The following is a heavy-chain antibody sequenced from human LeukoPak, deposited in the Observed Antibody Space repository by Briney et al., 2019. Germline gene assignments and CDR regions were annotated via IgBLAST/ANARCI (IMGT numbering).Heavy chain of an antibody. CDR2: IYYSGST. D-gene: IGHD2/OR15-2a*01. V-gene: IGHV4-31*03. Sequence: SETLSLTCTVPGGSISSGDYYWSWIRQHPGKGLEWIGYIYYSGSTYYTPSLKSRVTISVDTSKNQFSLKLSSVTAADTAVYYCARVTQSEYDYWGQGTLVTVSS. CDR3: ARVTQSEYDY. J-gene: IGHJ4*02. CDR1: GGSISSGDYY.